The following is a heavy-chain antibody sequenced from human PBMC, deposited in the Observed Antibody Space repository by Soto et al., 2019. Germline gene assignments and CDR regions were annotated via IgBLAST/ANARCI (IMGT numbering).Heavy chain of an antibody. Sequence: ASVKVSCKASGYTFTSYGISWVRQAPGQGLEWMGWISAYNGNTNYAQKLQGRVTMTTDTSTSTAHMELRSLTPDDTAVYYCARGGQKNVYTSIGPWGQGTLVTVSS. CDR3: ARGGQKNVYTSIGP. CDR1: GYTFTSYG. V-gene: IGHV1-18*04. J-gene: IGHJ5*02. CDR2: ISAYNGNT. D-gene: IGHD1-1*01.